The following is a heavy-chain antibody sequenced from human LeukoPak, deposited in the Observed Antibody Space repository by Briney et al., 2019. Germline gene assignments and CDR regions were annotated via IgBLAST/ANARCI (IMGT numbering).Heavy chain of an antibody. D-gene: IGHD4-17*01. CDR2: IYNTGNT. Sequence: SETLSLTCTVSGDSISSYYWSWIRQPPGKGLEWIGYIYNTGNTDYNPSLKSRVTISVDTSKNQFSLNLRSVTAADTAVYYCARVTYGDYADYWGQGTLVTVSS. J-gene: IGHJ4*02. CDR1: GDSISSYY. CDR3: ARVTYGDYADY. V-gene: IGHV4-59*01.